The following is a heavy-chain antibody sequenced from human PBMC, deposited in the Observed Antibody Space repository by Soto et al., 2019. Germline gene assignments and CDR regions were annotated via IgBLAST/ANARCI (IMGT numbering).Heavy chain of an antibody. V-gene: IGHV3-30*18. D-gene: IGHD3-16*01. J-gene: IGHJ4*02. CDR2: ISYDGSNK. CDR1: GFTFSSYG. Sequence: QVQLVESGGGVVQPGRSLRLSCAASGFTFSSYGMHWVRQAPGKGLEWVAVISYDGSNKYYADSVKGRFTISRDNSKNTLYLKRNSLRAEDTAVYYCVKWGRDFDYGAQGTLFTVSS. CDR3: VKWGRDFDY.